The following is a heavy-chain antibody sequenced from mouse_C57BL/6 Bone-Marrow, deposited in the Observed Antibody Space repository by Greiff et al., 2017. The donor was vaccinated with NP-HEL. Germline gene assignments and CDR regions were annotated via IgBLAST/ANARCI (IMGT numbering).Heavy chain of an antibody. CDR3: ARRYHYAMDY. D-gene: IGHD2-12*01. CDR1: GYTFTDYY. V-gene: IGHV1-19*01. Sequence: EVQLQQSGPVLVKPGASVKMSCKASGYTFTDYYMNWVKQSHGKSLEWIGVINPYNGGTSYNQKFKGKATLTVDKSSSTANMELNSLTSEDSAVYYCARRYHYAMDYWGQGTSVTVSS. CDR2: INPYNGGT. J-gene: IGHJ4*01.